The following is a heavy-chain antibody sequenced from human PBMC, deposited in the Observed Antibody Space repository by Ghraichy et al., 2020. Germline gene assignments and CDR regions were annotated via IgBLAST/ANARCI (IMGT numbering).Heavy chain of an antibody. CDR3: ARDPRIVSRFFNL. Sequence: TLSLTCTVSGVSIDNSYWWTWVRQPPGKGLEWIGEIFHSGSTNYNPSLKGRVTISLDKSKNQFSLKLNSVTAADTAVYYCARDPRIVSRFFNLWGRGTLVSVSS. J-gene: IGHJ2*01. V-gene: IGHV4-4*02. CDR2: IFHSGST. D-gene: IGHD2/OR15-2a*01. CDR1: GVSIDNSYW.